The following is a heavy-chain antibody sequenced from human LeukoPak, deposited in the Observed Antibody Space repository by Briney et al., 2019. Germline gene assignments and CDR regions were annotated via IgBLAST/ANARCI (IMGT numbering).Heavy chain of an antibody. CDR3: ATTGVAYGMHV. CDR1: GFTFSAYA. D-gene: IGHD7-27*01. J-gene: IGHJ6*02. V-gene: IGHV3-23*01. CDR2: ISGSGGST. Sequence: GGSLRLSCAASGFTFSAYAMSWVRQAPGKGLDWVPTISGSGGSTFYADSVRGRFIISRDIAKNTLYLQMNSLRAEDTAVYYCATTGVAYGMHVWGQGTTVTVSS.